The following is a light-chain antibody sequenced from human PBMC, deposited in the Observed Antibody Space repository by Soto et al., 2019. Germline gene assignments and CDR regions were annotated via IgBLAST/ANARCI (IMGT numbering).Light chain of an antibody. CDR1: QTISTW. V-gene: IGKV1-5*01. J-gene: IGKJ1*01. CDR3: RQYSSFSPGT. Sequence: DIQMTQSPSTLSASVGDRVTITCRASQTISTWMAWYQQKPGKAPKLLVYDASTLQSGVASSFSGSGSGTEFTLTISSLQPDDFATYYCRQYSSFSPGTFGQGTKVDIK. CDR2: DAS.